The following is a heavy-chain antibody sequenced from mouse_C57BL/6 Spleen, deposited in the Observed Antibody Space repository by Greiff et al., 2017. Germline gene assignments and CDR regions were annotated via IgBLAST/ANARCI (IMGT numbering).Heavy chain of an antibody. CDR2: IDPEDGET. CDR1: GFNIKDYY. Sequence: EVKVVESGAELVKPGASVKLSCTASGFNIKDYYMPWVKQRTEQGLEWIGRIDPEDGETKYAPKFQGKATITADTSSNTAYLQLSSLTSEDTAVYYCARMITGYYYAMDYWGQGTSVTVSS. V-gene: IGHV14-2*01. CDR3: ARMITGYYYAMDY. D-gene: IGHD2-4*01. J-gene: IGHJ4*01.